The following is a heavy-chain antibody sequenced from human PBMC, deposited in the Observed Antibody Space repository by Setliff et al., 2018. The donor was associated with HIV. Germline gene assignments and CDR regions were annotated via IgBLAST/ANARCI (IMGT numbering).Heavy chain of an antibody. CDR1: GYSISSGYY. D-gene: IGHD3-9*01. CDR3: ARRYYDILTGMDCFNY. Sequence: PSETLSLTCTVSGYSISSGYYCTWIRQTPGKGLEWLGYIYYNWATYYNPSLKNRVTTSFDTSKNQFSLKLSSLTAADTAVYYCARRYYDILTGMDCFNYWGQGTLVTVSS. V-gene: IGHV4-38-2*02. CDR2: IYYNWAT. J-gene: IGHJ4*02.